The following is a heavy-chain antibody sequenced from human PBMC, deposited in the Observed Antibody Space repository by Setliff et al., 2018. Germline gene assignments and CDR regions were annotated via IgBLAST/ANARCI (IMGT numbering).Heavy chain of an antibody. CDR1: GYTFTGYY. Sequence: ASVKVSCKASGYTFTGYYMHWVRQAPGQGLEWMGWINPNSGGTNYAQKFQGWVTMTRDTSISTAYMELSSLRSEDTAVYYCAKVNNRFWSGYYPYYYGMDVWGQGTTVTVSS. J-gene: IGHJ6*02. V-gene: IGHV1-2*04. D-gene: IGHD3-3*01. CDR3: AKVNNRFWSGYYPYYYGMDV. CDR2: INPNSGGT.